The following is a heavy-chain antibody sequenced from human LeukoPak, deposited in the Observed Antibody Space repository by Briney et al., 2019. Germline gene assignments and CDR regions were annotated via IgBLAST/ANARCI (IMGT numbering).Heavy chain of an antibody. CDR3: AREIAGYAFDT. V-gene: IGHV4-59*01. CDR2: IYYSGTT. CDR1: GGSISSYY. D-gene: IGHD6-13*01. Sequence: SETLSLTCSVSGGSISSYYWSWIRQPPGKGLEWMGYIYYSGTTNYNPSLKSRVTISVDTSKNQFSLKLSSVTAADTAVYYCAREIAGYAFDTWGQGTMVIVSS. J-gene: IGHJ3*02.